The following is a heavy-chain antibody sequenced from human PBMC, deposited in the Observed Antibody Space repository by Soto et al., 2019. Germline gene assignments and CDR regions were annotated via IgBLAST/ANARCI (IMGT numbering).Heavy chain of an antibody. CDR2: IYYTGTT. CDR1: GGSVHNGSYY. CDR3: ARNSRGYIYGSYFAS. J-gene: IGHJ4*02. Sequence: SAPLSLTCTVAGGSVHNGSYYWSWLLQPPGKGLEWIGYIYYTGTTNYNPSLKSHVTISVDTSKNQFSLKVKSVSAADTAVYFCARNSRGYIYGSYFASWGQGTLVTVSS. D-gene: IGHD5-18*01. V-gene: IGHV4-61*01.